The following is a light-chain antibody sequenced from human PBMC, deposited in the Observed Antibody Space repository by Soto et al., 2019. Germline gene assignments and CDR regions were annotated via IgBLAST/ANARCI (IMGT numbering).Light chain of an antibody. CDR2: DTT. Sequence: QALVTRDPGLTVCPGGTVTFTCGPRTGAVTNVQCPYWFQQKHGHAPMTRIYDTTNKHSQTPVRLSVSLLGGKAALALSGAQPENEPEYYCLPSYNGPDVFGTGPKLTVL. J-gene: IGLJ1*01. CDR3: LPSYNGPDV. V-gene: IGLV7-46*01. CDR1: TGAVTNVQC.